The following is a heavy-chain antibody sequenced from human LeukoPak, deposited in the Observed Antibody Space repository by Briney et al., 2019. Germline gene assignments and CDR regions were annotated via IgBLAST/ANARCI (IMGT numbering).Heavy chain of an antibody. CDR1: GFTVSSNY. D-gene: IGHD3-3*01. V-gene: IGHV3-53*01. J-gene: IGHJ4*02. Sequence: GGSLRLSCAASGFTVSSNYMSWVRQAPGKGLEWVSVIYSGGSTYYADSVKGRFTISRDNSKNTLYLQMNSLRAEDTAVYYCARVQPDFWCGYFSSREAGFDYWGQGTLVTVSS. CDR3: ARVQPDFWCGYFSSREAGFDY. CDR2: IYSGGST.